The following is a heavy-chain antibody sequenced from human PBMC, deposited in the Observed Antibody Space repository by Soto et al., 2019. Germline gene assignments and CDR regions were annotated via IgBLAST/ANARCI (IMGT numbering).Heavy chain of an antibody. CDR3: ARAKVYGDYYYYYGMDV. CDR1: GFTFSSYS. J-gene: IGHJ6*02. V-gene: IGHV3-48*02. Sequence: GGTLRLSCAASGFTFSSYSMNWVRQAPGKGLEWVSYISSSSSTIYYADSVKGRFTISRDNAKNSLYLQMNSLRDEDTAVYYCARAKVYGDYYYYYGMDVWGQGTTVTVSS. D-gene: IGHD4-17*01. CDR2: ISSSSSTI.